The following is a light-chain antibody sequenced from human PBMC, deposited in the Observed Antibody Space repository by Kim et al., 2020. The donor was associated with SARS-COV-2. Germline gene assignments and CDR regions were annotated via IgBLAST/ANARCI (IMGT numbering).Light chain of an antibody. J-gene: IGKJ1*01. CDR3: QQYFSSTKT. CDR1: QSVRGDY. Sequence: EIVLTQSPGTLSLSPGERATLSCRASQSVRGDYLAWYQQKPGQAPRLLIYGASSRTTGIPERFSGGGSGTDFTLSISRLEPEVCAVYYCQQYFSSTKTFGPGTKVDIK. CDR2: GAS. V-gene: IGKV3-20*01.